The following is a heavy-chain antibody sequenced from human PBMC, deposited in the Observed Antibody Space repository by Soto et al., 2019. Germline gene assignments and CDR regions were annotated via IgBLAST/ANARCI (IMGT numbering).Heavy chain of an antibody. CDR1: GGSISSYY. J-gene: IGHJ4*02. Sequence: LSLTCTVSGGSISSYYWSWIRQPPGKGLEWIGYIYYSGSTNYNPSLKSRVTISVDTSKNQFSLKLSSVTAADTAVYYCARGYSGYDGLDYWGQGTLVTVSS. CDR2: IYYSGST. V-gene: IGHV4-59*01. CDR3: ARGYSGYDGLDY. D-gene: IGHD5-12*01.